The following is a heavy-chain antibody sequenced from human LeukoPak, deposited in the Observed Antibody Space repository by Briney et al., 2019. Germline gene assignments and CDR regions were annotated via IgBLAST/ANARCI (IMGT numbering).Heavy chain of an antibody. CDR3: ARGDAYALNY. J-gene: IGHJ4*02. D-gene: IGHD2-2*01. CDR1: GFSFRSYW. Sequence: GGSLRLSWGASGFSFRSYWMHWVRQAPGKGLVWVSRINNDGSTTADADSVKGRFTITRDNAKNTLYLQMNSLRAEDTAVYYCARGDAYALNYWGQGTLVTVSS. CDR2: INNDGSTT. V-gene: IGHV3-74*01.